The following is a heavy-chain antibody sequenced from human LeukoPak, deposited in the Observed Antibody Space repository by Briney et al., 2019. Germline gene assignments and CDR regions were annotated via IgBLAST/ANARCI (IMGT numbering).Heavy chain of an antibody. J-gene: IGHJ4*02. V-gene: IGHV1-18*04. Sequence: GASVKVSCKASGYTCTSYGISWVRQAPGQGLEWMGLISAYNGNTNYAQKLQGRVTMTIDTSTSTAYMELRSLRSDDTAVYYCARDQRPYASSAVNFDYWGQGTLVTVSS. CDR3: ARDQRPYASSAVNFDY. D-gene: IGHD2-15*01. CDR2: ISAYNGNT. CDR1: GYTCTSYG.